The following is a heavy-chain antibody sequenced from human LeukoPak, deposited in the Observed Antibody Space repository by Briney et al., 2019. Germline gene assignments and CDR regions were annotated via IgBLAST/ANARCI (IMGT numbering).Heavy chain of an antibody. Sequence: SETLSLTCTVSGVSISSSPYYWGWVRQPPGKGLEWIGSIYYSGNTYYNPSLKSRVTISVDTSKNQFSLKLSSVTAADTAVYYCARGPCGSGSYYCYYYYMDVWGKGTTVTISS. CDR3: ARGPCGSGSYYCYYYYMDV. J-gene: IGHJ6*03. D-gene: IGHD3-10*01. CDR1: GVSISSSPYY. V-gene: IGHV4-39*07. CDR2: IYYSGNT.